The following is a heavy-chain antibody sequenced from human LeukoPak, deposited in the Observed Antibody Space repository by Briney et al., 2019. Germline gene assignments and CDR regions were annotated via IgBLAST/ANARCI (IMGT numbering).Heavy chain of an antibody. CDR2: INQVGDSL. CDR3: AREFVVEPKSSFDH. D-gene: IGHD2-21*01. Sequence: KPGGSLRLSCAASGFTLGDFWMSWVRQAPGKGLECVANINQVGDSLSYVTSVRGRFTISRDNAKNALFLQMSSLRAEDTAIYYCAREFVVEPKSSFDHWGQGTLVTVSS. J-gene: IGHJ4*02. CDR1: GFTLGDFW. V-gene: IGHV3-7*03.